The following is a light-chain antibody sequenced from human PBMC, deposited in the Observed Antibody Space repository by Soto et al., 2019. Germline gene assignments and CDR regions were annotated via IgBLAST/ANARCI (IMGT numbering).Light chain of an antibody. J-gene: IGLJ2*01. CDR1: NIGNKN. V-gene: IGLV3-21*04. CDR3: QVWHRSGDHVV. Sequence: SYELTQPPSVSVAPGKTASITCGGNNIGNKNVHWYQQRPGQAPVLVIYSDSDRPSGIPERFSGSNSGNTATLTISRVEAGDEADYYCQVWHRSGDHVVFGGGTKLTVL. CDR2: SDS.